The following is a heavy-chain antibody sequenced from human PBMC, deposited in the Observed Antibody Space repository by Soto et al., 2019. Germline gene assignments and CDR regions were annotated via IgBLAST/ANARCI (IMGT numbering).Heavy chain of an antibody. Sequence: PSETLSLTCAVSGGSITSANWWTWVRQPPGGGLEWIGEISHSGITNYKASLKSRVTMSVDKTKNDVSLKLTSVTAADTDVYYCARVLRGWFDPWGQGTQVTVSS. V-gene: IGHV4-4*02. J-gene: IGHJ5*02. CDR2: ISHSGIT. CDR3: ARVLRGWFDP. CDR1: GGSITSANW.